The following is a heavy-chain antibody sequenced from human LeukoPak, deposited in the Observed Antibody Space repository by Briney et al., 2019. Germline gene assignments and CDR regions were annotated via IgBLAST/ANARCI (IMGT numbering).Heavy chain of an antibody. Sequence: GGSLRLSCAASGFTFSSYAMSWVRQAPGKGLEWVSAISGSGGSTYYADSVKGRFTISRDNSKNTLYLQMNSLRAEDTAVYYCPKDGRPSGSYYYWGQGTLVTVSS. D-gene: IGHD1-26*01. CDR1: GFTFSSYA. CDR2: ISGSGGST. J-gene: IGHJ4*02. CDR3: PKDGRPSGSYYY. V-gene: IGHV3-23*01.